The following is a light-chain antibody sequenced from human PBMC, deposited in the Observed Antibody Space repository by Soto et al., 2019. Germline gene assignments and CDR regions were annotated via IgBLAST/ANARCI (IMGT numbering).Light chain of an antibody. CDR1: NSDVGGYNY. J-gene: IGLJ3*02. CDR3: SSYTDSSTLV. V-gene: IGLV2-14*01. Sequence: QSALTQPASVSGSPGQSITISCTGTNSDVGGYNYVSWYQQHPGKAPKLMIYEVSNRPSGVSNRFSASKSGNTASLTISGLQAEDEADYYCSSYTDSSTLVFGGGTKVTVL. CDR2: EVS.